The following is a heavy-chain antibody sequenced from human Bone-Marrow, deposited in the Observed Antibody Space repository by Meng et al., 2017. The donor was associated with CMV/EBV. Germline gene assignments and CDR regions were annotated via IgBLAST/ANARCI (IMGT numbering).Heavy chain of an antibody. CDR2: IYSGGST. CDR3: ARLYGSGSDFDY. CDR1: GFTLSNAW. D-gene: IGHD3-10*01. V-gene: IGHV3-53*01. Sequence: GESLKISCAASGFTLSNAWMNWVRQAPGKGLEWVSVIYSGGSTYYADSVKGRFTISRDNSKNTLYLQMNSLRAEDTAVYYCARLYGSGSDFDYWGQGTLVTVSS. J-gene: IGHJ4*02.